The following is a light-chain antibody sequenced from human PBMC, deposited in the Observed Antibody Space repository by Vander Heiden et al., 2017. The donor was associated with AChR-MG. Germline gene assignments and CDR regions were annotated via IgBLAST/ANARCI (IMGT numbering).Light chain of an antibody. CDR2: AAS. CDR3: QQYDTYPRT. J-gene: IGKJ2*02. Sequence: ETQMTESPSSLSAFVGDTVTITCRTSQAISNYLARLQQRPGKTPRSLIYAASSSHSPVPSNFSGSGSGTPFTLTILSRQPEALATYYCQQYDTYPRTFGQRTKVEIK. CDR1: QAISNY. V-gene: IGKV1-16*02.